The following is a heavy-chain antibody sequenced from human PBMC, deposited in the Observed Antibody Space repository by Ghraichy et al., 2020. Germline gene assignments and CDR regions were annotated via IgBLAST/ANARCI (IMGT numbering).Heavy chain of an antibody. CDR2: ISSSSSYI. Sequence: LSLTCAASGFTFSSYSMNWVRQAPGKGLEWVSSISSSSSYIYYADSVKGRFTISRDNAKNSLYLQMNSLRAEDTAVYYCATLGGPEYSSSWYPTYYYYMDVWGKGTTVTVSS. CDR3: ATLGGPEYSSSWYPTYYYYMDV. V-gene: IGHV3-21*01. J-gene: IGHJ6*03. CDR1: GFTFSSYS. D-gene: IGHD6-13*01.